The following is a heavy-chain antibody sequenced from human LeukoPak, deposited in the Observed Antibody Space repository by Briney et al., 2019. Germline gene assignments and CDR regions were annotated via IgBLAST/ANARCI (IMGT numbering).Heavy chain of an antibody. Sequence: ASVKVSCKASGGTFSSYAISWVRQAPGQGLEWMGRIIPIFGTANYAQKFQGRVTITTDESTSTAYMELSSLRSEDTAVYYCARDRCYYDSSGYYYHDAFDIWGQGTMVTVSS. D-gene: IGHD3-22*01. CDR3: ARDRCYYDSSGYYYHDAFDI. J-gene: IGHJ3*02. V-gene: IGHV1-69*05. CDR1: GGTFSSYA. CDR2: IIPIFGTA.